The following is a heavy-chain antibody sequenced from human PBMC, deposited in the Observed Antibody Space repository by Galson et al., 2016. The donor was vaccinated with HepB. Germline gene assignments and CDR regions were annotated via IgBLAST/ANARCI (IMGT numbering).Heavy chain of an antibody. J-gene: IGHJ6*02. Sequence: SLRLSCAVSGFTVSTYYMSWVRQAPGKGLEWVSVTYTDGETHFADAVKGRFAISRDISRNTLYLQMNSLRVEDTALYYCARYRFFFGSGSYSLRRGYYHGMDVWGQGTTVTVSS. CDR2: TYTDGET. CDR1: GFTVSTYY. CDR3: ARYRFFFGSGSYSLRRGYYHGMDV. D-gene: IGHD3-10*01. V-gene: IGHV3-53*05.